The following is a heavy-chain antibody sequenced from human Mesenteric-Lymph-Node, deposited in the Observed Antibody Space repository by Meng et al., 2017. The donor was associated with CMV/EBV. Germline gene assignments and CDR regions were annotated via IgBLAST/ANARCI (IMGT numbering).Heavy chain of an antibody. CDR3: ARLIQAFDY. J-gene: IGHJ4*02. CDR1: GGTFSSYT. D-gene: IGHD5-18*01. V-gene: IGHV1-69*02. Sequence: SVKVSCKASGGTFSSYTISWVRQAPGQGLEWMGRIIPILGIANYAQKLQGRVTMTTDTSTSTAYMELRSLRSDDTAVYYCARLIQAFDYWGQGTLVTVSS. CDR2: IIPILGIA.